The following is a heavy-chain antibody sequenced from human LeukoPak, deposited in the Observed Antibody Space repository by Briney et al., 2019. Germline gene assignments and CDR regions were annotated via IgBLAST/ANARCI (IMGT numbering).Heavy chain of an antibody. Sequence: SETLSLTCTVSRGSSSSTSYYWGWIRQPPGKGLEWIGSMYIRGSTYYNPSLKSRVTITVDTSKNQFSLKLSSVTAADTAVYYCARIQQLFGVSVWGKGTTVTVSS. D-gene: IGHD6-13*01. J-gene: IGHJ6*04. CDR2: MYIRGST. CDR3: ARIQQLFGVSV. CDR1: RGSSSSTSYY. V-gene: IGHV4-39*01.